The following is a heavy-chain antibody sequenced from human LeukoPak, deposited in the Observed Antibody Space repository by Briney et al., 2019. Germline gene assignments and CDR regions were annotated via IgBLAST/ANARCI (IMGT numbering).Heavy chain of an antibody. CDR3: ARHDSFIPY. D-gene: IGHD5-18*01. J-gene: IGHJ4*02. V-gene: IGHV3-23*01. CDR1: GFTFNYYA. Sequence: GGSLRLSCAASGFTFNYYAMSWVRQAPGKGLEWVSGISDNEGKTYYTDSVKGRFTISRDNTKNTVYLQMNNLRADDTAVYFCARHDSFIPYWGQGTLVTVSS. CDR2: ISDNEGKT.